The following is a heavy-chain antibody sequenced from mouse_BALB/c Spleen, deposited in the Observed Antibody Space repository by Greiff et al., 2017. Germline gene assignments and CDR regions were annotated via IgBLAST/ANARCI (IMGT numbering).Heavy chain of an antibody. V-gene: IGHV2-6-2*01. CDR3: AGHYGSSYWYFDV. D-gene: IGHD1-1*01. Sequence: VKLMESGPDLVAPSQSLSITCTVSGFSLTSYGVHWVRQPPGKGLEWLVVIWSDGSTTYNSALKSRLSISKDNSKSQVFLKMNSLQTDDTAMYYGAGHYGSSYWYFDVWGAGTTVTVSS. CDR1: GFSLTSYG. J-gene: IGHJ1*01. CDR2: IWSDGST.